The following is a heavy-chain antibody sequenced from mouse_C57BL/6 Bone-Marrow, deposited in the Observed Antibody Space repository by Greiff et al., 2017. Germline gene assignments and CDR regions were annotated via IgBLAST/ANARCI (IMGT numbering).Heavy chain of an antibody. V-gene: IGHV14-3*01. J-gene: IGHJ2*01. D-gene: IGHD1-1*01. CDR1: GFNIKNTY. CDR3: AISFLFTTVVARGGFDY. CDR2: IDPANGNT. Sequence: VQLQQSVAELVRPGASVKLSCTASGFNIKNTYMHWVKQRPEQGLEWIGRIDPANGNTKYAPKFQGKATITADTSSNTAYLQLSILTSEDTAIYYCAISFLFTTVVARGGFDYWGQGTTLTVSS.